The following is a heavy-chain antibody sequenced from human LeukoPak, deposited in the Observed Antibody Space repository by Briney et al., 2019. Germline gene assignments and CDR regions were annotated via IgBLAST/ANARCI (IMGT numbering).Heavy chain of an antibody. Sequence: ASVKVSCKTSGYTFSSYEINWVRQATGRGLEWVGWMNPKTGKTPYARNLQGRVTITRDTSISTAYMDLSGLRSEDTAVYYCARIRPVTTGLKGYYFDYWGQGTLVTVSS. CDR1: GYTFSSYE. J-gene: IGHJ4*02. V-gene: IGHV1-8*01. CDR2: MNPKTGKT. D-gene: IGHD1-1*01. CDR3: ARIRPVTTGLKGYYFDY.